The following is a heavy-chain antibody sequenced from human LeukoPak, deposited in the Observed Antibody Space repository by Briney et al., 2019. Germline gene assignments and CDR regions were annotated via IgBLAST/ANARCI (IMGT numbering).Heavy chain of an antibody. Sequence: GGSLRLSCAASGFTFSRFWMSWVRQAPDKGLEWVANINEDGSEAYYVDSVKGRFTISRDNPKNSVSLQMNSLRAEDTALYYRARREWLRHERTGYYAFDAWGQGTLVTVSS. D-gene: IGHD1-26*01. CDR3: ARREWLRHERTGYYAFDA. CDR2: INEDGSEA. V-gene: IGHV3-7*01. J-gene: IGHJ5*02. CDR1: GFTFSRFW.